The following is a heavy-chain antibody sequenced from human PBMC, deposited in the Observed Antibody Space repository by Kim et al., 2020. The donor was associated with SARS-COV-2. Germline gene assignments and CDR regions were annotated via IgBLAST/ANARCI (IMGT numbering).Heavy chain of an antibody. CDR2: ISGSGGST. CDR1: GFTFSSYA. V-gene: IGHV3-23*01. D-gene: IGHD1-26*01. J-gene: IGHJ1*01. Sequence: GGSLRLSCAASGFTFSSYAMSWVRQAPGKGLEWVSAISGSGGSTYYADSVKGRFTISRDNSKNTLYLQMNSLRAEDTAVYYCAKVEWELLQDLETEYFQHWGQGTLVTVSS. CDR3: AKVEWELLQDLETEYFQH.